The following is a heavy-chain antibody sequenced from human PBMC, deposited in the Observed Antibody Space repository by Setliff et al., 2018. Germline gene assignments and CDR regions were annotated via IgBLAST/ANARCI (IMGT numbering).Heavy chain of an antibody. V-gene: IGHV7-4-1*02. D-gene: IGHD3-3*01. CDR3: ASARPHFGVVIRSPPDY. J-gene: IGHJ4*02. CDR2: INTNTGNP. CDR1: GYTFTSYA. Sequence: ASVKVSCKASGYTFTSYAMNWVRQAPGQGLEWMGWINTNTGNPTYAQGFTGRFVFSLDTSVSTAYLQVSSLKAEDTAVYYCASARPHFGVVIRSPPDYWGQGTLVTVSS.